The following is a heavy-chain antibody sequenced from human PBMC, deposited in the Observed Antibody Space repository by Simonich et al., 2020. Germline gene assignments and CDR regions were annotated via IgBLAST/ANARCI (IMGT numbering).Heavy chain of an antibody. CDR3: AKDVAAAGTEYFQH. CDR1: GFTFDDYA. J-gene: IGHJ1*01. CDR2: SSCNRCSR. D-gene: IGHD6-13*01. Sequence: EVQLVESGGGLVQPGRSLRLSCAASGFTFDDYAIHWVRQAPGKGLELVSGSSCNRCSRGYADSVKGRFTNSRDNAKNSLYLQMNSLRAEDTALYYCAKDVAAAGTEYFQHWGQGTLVTVSS. V-gene: IGHV3-9*01.